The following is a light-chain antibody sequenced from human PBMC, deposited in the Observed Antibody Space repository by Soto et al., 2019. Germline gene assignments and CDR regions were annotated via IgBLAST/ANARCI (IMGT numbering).Light chain of an antibody. CDR1: QTISSW. CDR3: QHYNSYSEA. CDR2: KAS. Sequence: DIQMTQSPSTLSGSVGDRVTITCRASQTISSWLAWYQQKPGKAPKLLIYKASTLKSGVPSMFSGSGSGTDFTLTISSLQPDDFANYYCQHYNSYSEAFGQGTKVELK. J-gene: IGKJ1*01. V-gene: IGKV1-5*03.